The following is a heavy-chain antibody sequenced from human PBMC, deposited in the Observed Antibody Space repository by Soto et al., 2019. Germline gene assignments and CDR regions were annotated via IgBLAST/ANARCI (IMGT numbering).Heavy chain of an antibody. V-gene: IGHV1-18*04. J-gene: IGHJ6*02. CDR3: AREGGDYYDILTGYYMSRDYYGMDV. CDR1: GYTFTSYG. D-gene: IGHD3-9*01. CDR2: ISAYNGNT. Sequence: GASVKVSCKASGYTFTSYGISWVRQAPGQGLEWMGRISAYNGNTNYAQKLQGRVTMTTDTSTSTAYMELRSLRSDDTAVYYCAREGGDYYDILTGYYMSRDYYGMDVWGQGTTVTVSS.